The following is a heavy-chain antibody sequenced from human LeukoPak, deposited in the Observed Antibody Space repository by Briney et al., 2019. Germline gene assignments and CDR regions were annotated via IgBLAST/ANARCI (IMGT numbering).Heavy chain of an antibody. CDR1: GFTFSSYW. D-gene: IGHD5-12*01. V-gene: IGHV3-74*01. J-gene: IGHJ4*02. CDR2: INPDGSST. CDR3: ARTRYDQRPFDY. Sequence: GGSLRLSCAAPGFTFSSYWMHWVRQAPGKGLVWVSRINPDGSSTSYADSVKGRFTISRDNAKNTLYLQMNSLRAEDTAVYYCARTRYDQRPFDYWGQGTLVTVSS.